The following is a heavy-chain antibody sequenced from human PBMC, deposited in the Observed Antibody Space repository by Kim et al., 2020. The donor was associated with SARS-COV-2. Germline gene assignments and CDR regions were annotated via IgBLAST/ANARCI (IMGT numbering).Heavy chain of an antibody. CDR1: GFTFSNSP. J-gene: IGHJ4*02. V-gene: IGHV3-23*01. D-gene: IGHD5-12*01. CDR2: IDGRGATT. Sequence: GGSLRLSCAASGFTFSNSPMSWVRQAPGKGLEWVSTIDGRGATTYYPGSVKGRFTISRDNSKNTLYLQMNNLRAEDTAVYFCAKSGQLDYWGQGTSGTVS. CDR3: AKSGQLDY.